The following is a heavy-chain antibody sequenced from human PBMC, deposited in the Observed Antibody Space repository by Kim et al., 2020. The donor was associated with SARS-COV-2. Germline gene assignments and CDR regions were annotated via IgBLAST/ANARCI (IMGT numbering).Heavy chain of an antibody. Sequence: GGSLRLSCAASGFTFSSYAMHWVRQAPGKGLEWVAVISYDGSNKYYADSVKGRFTISRDNSKNTLYLQMNSLRAEDTAVYYCAKGHIAVAGLDYWGQGTLVTVSS. CDR1: GFTFSSYA. D-gene: IGHD6-19*01. J-gene: IGHJ4*02. CDR2: ISYDGSNK. CDR3: AKGHIAVAGLDY. V-gene: IGHV3-30*04.